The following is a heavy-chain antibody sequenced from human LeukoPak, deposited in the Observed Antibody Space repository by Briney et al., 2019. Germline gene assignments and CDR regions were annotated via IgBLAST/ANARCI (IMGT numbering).Heavy chain of an antibody. CDR3: ARDPVLVGMATPN. CDR1: GGSISSYY. J-gene: IGHJ4*02. D-gene: IGHD5-24*01. CDR2: ISWNSGSI. V-gene: IGHV3-9*01. Sequence: LSLTCTVSGGSISSYYWSWIRQPPGKGLEWVSGISWNSGSIGYADSVKGRFTISRDNAKNSLYLQMNSLRAEDTAVYYCARDPVLVGMATPNWGQGTLVTVSS.